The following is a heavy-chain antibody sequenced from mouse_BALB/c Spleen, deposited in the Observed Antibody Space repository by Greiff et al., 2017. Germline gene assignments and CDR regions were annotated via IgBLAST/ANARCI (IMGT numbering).Heavy chain of an antibody. CDR1: GFTFSSFG. J-gene: IGHJ3*01. CDR2: ISSGSSTI. D-gene: IGHD2-14*01. Sequence: DVMLVESGGGLVQPGGSRKLSCAASGFTFSSFGMHWVRQAPEKVLEWVAYISSGSSTIYYADTVKGRFTISRDNPKNTLFLQMTSLRSEDTAMYYCARREDRSWFAYWGQGTLVTVSA. V-gene: IGHV5-17*02. CDR3: ARREDRSWFAY.